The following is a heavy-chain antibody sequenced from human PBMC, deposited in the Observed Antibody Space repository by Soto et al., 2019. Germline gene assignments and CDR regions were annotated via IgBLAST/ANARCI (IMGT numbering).Heavy chain of an antibody. Sequence: QAQLQESGPGLVKPSETLSLTCSVSGGSFSSYYWTWIRQPAGKGLQWISRIYANGNANYNPSLKSRVTMSVDTSKNQFSLRLRSVTAADTAVYYCARGVRDGYFGLDVWGPGATVTVSS. D-gene: IGHD3-16*02. J-gene: IGHJ6*02. V-gene: IGHV4-4*07. CDR2: IYANGNA. CDR3: ARGVRDGYFGLDV. CDR1: GGSFSSYY.